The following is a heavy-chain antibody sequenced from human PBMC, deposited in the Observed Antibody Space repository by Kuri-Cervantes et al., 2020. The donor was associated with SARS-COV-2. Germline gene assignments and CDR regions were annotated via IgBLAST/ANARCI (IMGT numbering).Heavy chain of an antibody. D-gene: IGHD6-13*01. CDR1: GFTFDDYA. Sequence: LSLTCAASGFTFDDYAMPWVRQATGKGLEWVSGISWNSGSIGYADSVKGRFTISRDNAKNYLYLQMNSLSAEDTALYYCAKDIIAAAGMTIDYWGQGTLVTVSS. CDR3: AKDIIAAAGMTIDY. J-gene: IGHJ4*02. CDR2: ISWNSGSI. V-gene: IGHV3-9*01.